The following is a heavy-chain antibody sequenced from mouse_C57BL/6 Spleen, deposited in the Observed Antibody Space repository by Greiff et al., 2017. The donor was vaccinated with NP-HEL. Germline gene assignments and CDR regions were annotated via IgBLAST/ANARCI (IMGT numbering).Heavy chain of an antibody. J-gene: IGHJ4*01. Sequence: VKLQQPGAELVRPGSSVKLSCKASGYTFTSYWMHWVKQRPIQGLEWIGNIDPSDSETHYNQKFKDKATLTVDKSSSTAYMQLSSLTSEDSAVYYCAREVFAMDYWGQGTSVTVSS. CDR1: GYTFTSYW. CDR2: IDPSDSET. V-gene: IGHV1-52*01. CDR3: AREVFAMDY.